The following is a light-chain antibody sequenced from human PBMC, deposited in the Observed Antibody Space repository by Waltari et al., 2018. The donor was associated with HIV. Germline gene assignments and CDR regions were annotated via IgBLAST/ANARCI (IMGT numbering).Light chain of an antibody. J-gene: IGLJ3*02. CDR2: DNT. CDR1: SSNIGYNY. V-gene: IGLV1-51*01. Sequence: QSVLTQPPSVSATPGQKVTISCSGSSSNIGYNYVFWYQQLPGTAPKLLIYDNTNRPSGIPDRFSGSKSGTSATLGITGLQTGDEADYYCCSYAGSYTWVFGGGTKLTVL. CDR3: CSYAGSYTWV.